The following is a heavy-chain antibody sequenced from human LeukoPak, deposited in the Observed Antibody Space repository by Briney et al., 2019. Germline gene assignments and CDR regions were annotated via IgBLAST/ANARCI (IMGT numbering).Heavy chain of an antibody. CDR2: IYSGGST. Sequence: GGSLRLSCVASGFTFSSHWMSWVRQAPGKGLEWVSVIYSGGSTYYADSVKGRFTISRDNSKNTLYLQMNSRRAEDTAVYYCARTIMITFGGVIDYYMDVWGKGTTVTISS. D-gene: IGHD3-16*02. J-gene: IGHJ6*03. CDR3: ARTIMITFGGVIDYYMDV. V-gene: IGHV3-53*01. CDR1: GFTFSSHW.